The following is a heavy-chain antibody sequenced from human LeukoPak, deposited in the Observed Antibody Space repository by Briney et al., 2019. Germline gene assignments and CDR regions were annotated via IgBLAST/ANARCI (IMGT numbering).Heavy chain of an antibody. CDR2: IRGKRYGGTT. J-gene: IGHJ5*02. V-gene: IGHV3-49*04. D-gene: IGHD1-26*01. CDR3: TRYSGSPDH. CDR1: GFSFGDFA. Sequence: GGSLRLSCTASGFSFGDFAMNWVRQAPGKGLEWVGFIRGKRYGGTTEYAAPVKGRFTISRDDSKSIAYLQMNSLRTEDTAVYYCTRYSGSPDHWGQGALVTVSS.